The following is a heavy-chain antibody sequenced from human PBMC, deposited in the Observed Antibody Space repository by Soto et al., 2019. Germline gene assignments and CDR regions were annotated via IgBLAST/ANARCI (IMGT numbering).Heavy chain of an antibody. D-gene: IGHD5-18*01. Sequence: QVQLVQSGAEVVKPGASVKVSCKASGYTFTYYHVHWVRQAPGQGLEWMGIINPNGGDTTYAQKCQGRVTMTRDTSTSTVYLEVSSLRYEDTALYYCARVPYSYGLVFYLGYWGQGTLVTVSS. CDR2: INPNGGDT. V-gene: IGHV1-46*01. CDR1: GYTFTYYH. CDR3: ARVPYSYGLVFYLGY. J-gene: IGHJ4*02.